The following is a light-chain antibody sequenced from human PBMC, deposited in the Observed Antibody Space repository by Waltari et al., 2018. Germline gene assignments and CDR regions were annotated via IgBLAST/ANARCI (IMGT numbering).Light chain of an antibody. CDR2: AAS. V-gene: IGKV1-NL1*01. J-gene: IGKJ4*01. CDR1: QSISNS. Sequence: DIQMTRSPSSLSASVGDRVTITCRASQSISNSLALYLQKPGKAPKLLLYAASILESGVPSRFSGSGSGTDYTLTITSLQPEDFATYYCQQYYTTPLTFGGGTKVEI. CDR3: QQYYTTPLT.